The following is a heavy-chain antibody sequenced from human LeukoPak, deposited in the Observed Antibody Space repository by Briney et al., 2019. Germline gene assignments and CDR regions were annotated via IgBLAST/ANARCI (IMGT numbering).Heavy chain of an antibody. CDR1: GFTFSSYA. J-gene: IGHJ4*02. D-gene: IGHD2-2*02. V-gene: IGHV3-30-3*01. CDR2: ISYDGSNK. CDR3: ARDGRRYCSSTSCYTPFDY. Sequence: GRSLRLSCAASGFTFSSYAMHWVRQAPGKGLEWVAVISYDGSNKYYADSVKGRFTISRDNSKNTLYLQMNSLRAEDTAVYYCARDGRRYCSSTSCYTPFDYWGQGTLVTVSS.